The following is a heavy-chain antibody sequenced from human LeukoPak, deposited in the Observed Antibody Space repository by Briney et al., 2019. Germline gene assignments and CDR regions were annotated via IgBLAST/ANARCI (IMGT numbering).Heavy chain of an antibody. CDR3: VREVGAPGSFQH. Sequence: PGGSLRLSCTTSGFTFNTCGMHWVRQAPGKGLVWVSRINGDGGMTNHAESVKGRFSISRDNADNTLHLQMNSLRGEDTAIYYCVREVGAPGSFQHWGQGALVTVGS. CDR1: GFTFNTCG. D-gene: IGHD1-26*01. J-gene: IGHJ1*01. CDR2: INGDGGMT. V-gene: IGHV3-74*01.